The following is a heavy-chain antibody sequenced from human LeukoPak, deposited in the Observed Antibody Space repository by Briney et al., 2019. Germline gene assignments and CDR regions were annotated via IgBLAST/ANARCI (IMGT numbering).Heavy chain of an antibody. CDR2: ISYDGSNK. Sequence: PGGSLRLSCAASGFTFSSYAMHWVRQAPGKGLEWVAVISYDGSNKYYADSVKGRFTISRDNSKNTLYLQMNSLRAEDTAVYYCARDRATTVTGFDYWGQGTLVTVSS. D-gene: IGHD4-11*01. CDR3: ARDRATTVTGFDY. J-gene: IGHJ4*02. CDR1: GFTFSSYA. V-gene: IGHV3-30-3*01.